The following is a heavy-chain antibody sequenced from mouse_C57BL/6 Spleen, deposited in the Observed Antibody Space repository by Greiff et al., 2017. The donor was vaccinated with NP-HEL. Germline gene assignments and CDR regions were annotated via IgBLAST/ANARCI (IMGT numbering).Heavy chain of an antibody. CDR3: ARITTVDWYFDV. CDR2: IDPSDSYT. J-gene: IGHJ1*03. CDR1: GYTFTSYW. Sequence: QVQLQQSGAELVMPGASVKLSCKASGYTFTSYWMHWVKQRPGQGLAWIGEIDPSDSYTNYNQKFKGKSTLTVDKSSSTAYMQLSSLTSEDSAVYYCARITTVDWYFDVWGTGTTVTVSS. D-gene: IGHD1-1*01. V-gene: IGHV1-69*01.